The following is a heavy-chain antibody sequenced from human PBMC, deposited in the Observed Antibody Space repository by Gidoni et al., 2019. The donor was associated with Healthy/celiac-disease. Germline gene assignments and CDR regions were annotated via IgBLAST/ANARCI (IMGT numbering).Heavy chain of an antibody. D-gene: IGHD3-22*01. CDR2: IYYSGST. CDR1: GCPIRSYY. J-gene: IGHJ5*02. CDR3: ARVRTDDSSGYYYGWFDP. Sequence: QVQLQESRPGLVKPSETLSLACTVSGCPIRSYYWSWIRQPPGKGLEWIGYIYYSGSTNYNPSLKSRVTISVDTSKNQFSLKLSSVTAADTAVYYCARVRTDDSSGYYYGWFDPWGQGTLVTVSS. V-gene: IGHV4-59*01.